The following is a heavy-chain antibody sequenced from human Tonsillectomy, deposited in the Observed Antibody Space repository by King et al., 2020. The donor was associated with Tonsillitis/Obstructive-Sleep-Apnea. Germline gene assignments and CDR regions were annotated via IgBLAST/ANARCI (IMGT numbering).Heavy chain of an antibody. CDR2: IYYSGST. CDR3: ARCGYNYDNWFDP. J-gene: IGHJ5*02. D-gene: IGHD5-18*01. V-gene: IGHV4-59*08. CDR1: GGSISSHY. Sequence: VQLQESGPGLVKPSETLSLTCTVSGGSISSHYWSWIRQPPGKGLEWIGYIYYSGSTNYNPSLKSRVTISVDPSKNQFSLKLRSVTAADTAVYYCARCGYNYDNWFDPWGQGTLVTVSS.